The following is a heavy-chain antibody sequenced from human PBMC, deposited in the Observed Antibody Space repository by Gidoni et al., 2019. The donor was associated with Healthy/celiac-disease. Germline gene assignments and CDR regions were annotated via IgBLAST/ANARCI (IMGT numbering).Heavy chain of an antibody. D-gene: IGHD4-17*01. CDR2: ISSSGSTI. V-gene: IGHV3-48*03. CDR1: GFTFSSYE. J-gene: IGHJ4*02. CDR3: ARDLYYGDPDY. Sequence: EVQLVESGGGLVQPGGSLRLSCAASGFTFSSYEMNWVRQAPGKGLEWVSDISSSGSTIYYADSVKGRFTISRDNAKNSLYLQMNSLRAEDTAVYYCARDLYYGDPDYWGQGTLVTVSS.